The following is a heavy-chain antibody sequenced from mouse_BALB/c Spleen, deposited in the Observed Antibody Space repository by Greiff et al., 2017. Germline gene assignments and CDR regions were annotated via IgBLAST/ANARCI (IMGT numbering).Heavy chain of an antibody. CDR2: ISNGGGST. V-gene: IGHV5-12-2*01. J-gene: IGHJ4*01. CDR3: ARPRDYYGSYAMDY. D-gene: IGHD1-1*01. CDR1: GFTFSSYT. Sequence: EVMLVESGGGLVQPGGSLKLSCAASGFTFSSYTMSWVRQTPEKRLEWVAYISNGGGSTYYPDTVKGRFTISRDNAKNTLYLQMSSLKSEDTAMYYCARPRDYYGSYAMDYWGQGTSVTVSS.